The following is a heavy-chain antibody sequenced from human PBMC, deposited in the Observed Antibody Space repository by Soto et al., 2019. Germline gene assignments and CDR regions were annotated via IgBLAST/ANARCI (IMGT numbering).Heavy chain of an antibody. CDR1: GFSFSNFD. D-gene: IGHD3-22*01. CDR3: AMGDGISMTVFAFDI. V-gene: IGHV3-30*03. Sequence: PGGPLRLSCAASGFSFSNFDMHWVRQAPGKGLEWVAVIPYAGGNNNNADSAMDRLIITREDSNNKLYLQMKSLITADTAVFYCAMGDGISMTVFAFDIWGQGTMVTVSS. CDR2: IPYAGGNN. J-gene: IGHJ3*02.